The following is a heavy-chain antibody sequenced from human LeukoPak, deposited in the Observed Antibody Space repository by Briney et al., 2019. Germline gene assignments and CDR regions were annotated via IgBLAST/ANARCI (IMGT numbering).Heavy chain of an antibody. Sequence: GRSLRLSCAASGFTFSSYAMHWVRQAPGKGLEWVAVISYDGSNKYYADSVKGRFTISRDNSKNTLYLRMNSLRAEDTAVYYCARDGWEARWGQGTLVTVSS. D-gene: IGHD1-26*01. CDR1: GFTFSSYA. CDR2: ISYDGSNK. V-gene: IGHV3-30-3*01. J-gene: IGHJ4*02. CDR3: ARDGWEAR.